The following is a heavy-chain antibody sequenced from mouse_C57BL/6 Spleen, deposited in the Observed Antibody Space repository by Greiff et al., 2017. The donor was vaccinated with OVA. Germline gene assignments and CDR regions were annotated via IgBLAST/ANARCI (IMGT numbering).Heavy chain of an antibody. CDR2: ISHGGGST. CDR1: GFTFSDYY. Sequence: EVKLMESGGGLVQPGGSLKLSCAASGFTFSDYYMYWVRQTPEKRLEWVAYISHGGGSTYYPDTLKGRFTFARDNASNTPYLQMRRLKSEDTAMYYWARNYDGYYDWFAYWGQGTLVTVSA. V-gene: IGHV5-12*01. D-gene: IGHD2-3*01. J-gene: IGHJ3*01. CDR3: ARNYDGYYDWFAY.